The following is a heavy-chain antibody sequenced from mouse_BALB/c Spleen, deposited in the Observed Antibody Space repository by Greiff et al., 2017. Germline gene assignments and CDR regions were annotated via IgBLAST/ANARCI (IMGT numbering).Heavy chain of an antibody. CDR1: GYTFTSYW. V-gene: IGHV1-7*01. CDR2: INPSTGYT. CDR3: ARSYYGNPHFDY. J-gene: IGHJ2*01. Sequence: QVQLQQSGAELAKPGASVKMSCKASGYTFTSYWMHWVKQRPGQGLEWIGYINPSTGYTEYNQKFKDKATLTADKSSSTAYMQLSSLTSEDSAVYYCARSYYGNPHFDYWGQGTTLTVSS. D-gene: IGHD2-10*01.